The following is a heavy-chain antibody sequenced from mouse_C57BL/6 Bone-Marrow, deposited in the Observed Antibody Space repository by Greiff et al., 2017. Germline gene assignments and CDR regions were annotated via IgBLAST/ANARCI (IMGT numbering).Heavy chain of an antibody. J-gene: IGHJ3*01. D-gene: IGHD1-1*01. V-gene: IGHV1-18*01. CDR1: GYTFTDYN. Sequence: VQLQQSGPELVKPGASVKIPCKASGYTFTDYNMDWVKQSHGKSLEWIGDINPNNGGTIYNQKFKGKATLTVDKSSSTAYMELRSLTSEDTAVYYCARGNYYCSPPWFAYWGQGTLVTVSA. CDR2: INPNNGGT. CDR3: ARGNYYCSPPWFAY.